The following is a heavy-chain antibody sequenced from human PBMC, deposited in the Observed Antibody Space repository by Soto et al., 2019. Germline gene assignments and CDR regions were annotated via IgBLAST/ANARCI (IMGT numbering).Heavy chain of an antibody. Sequence: GGSLRLSCAASGFKFSNYAMGWVRQAPGKGLEWVSLISATGGGTYYADSVKGRFTISRDNSHNTLYLQVHSLTAEDTAVYYCAKDRRAGGNSAFYFDFWGQGA. V-gene: IGHV3-23*01. D-gene: IGHD3-16*01. CDR1: GFKFSNYA. J-gene: IGHJ4*02. CDR2: ISATGGGT. CDR3: AKDRRAGGNSAFYFDF.